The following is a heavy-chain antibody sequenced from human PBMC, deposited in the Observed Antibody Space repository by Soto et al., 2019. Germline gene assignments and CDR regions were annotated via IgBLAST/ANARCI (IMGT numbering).Heavy chain of an antibody. CDR1: GFTFNSYG. CDR2: ILYDGSKK. V-gene: IGHV3-30*03. D-gene: IGHD3-9*01. J-gene: IGHJ4*02. CDR3: ARVTTFYDILTSSYALNYFDY. Sequence: QVQLVESGGGVVHPGRSLRLSCEASGFTFNSYGMYWVRQAPGKGLEWVSHILYDGSKKYYADSVKGRFTISRDNPKNTLYLQMDNMRPEDTAVYYCARVTTFYDILTSSYALNYFDYWGQGTRVTVSS.